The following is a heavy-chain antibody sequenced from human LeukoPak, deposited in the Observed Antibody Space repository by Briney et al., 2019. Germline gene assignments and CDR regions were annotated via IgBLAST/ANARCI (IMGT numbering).Heavy chain of an antibody. CDR3: ARVVGYGSGNNWFDP. D-gene: IGHD3-10*01. J-gene: IGHJ5*02. V-gene: IGHV1-8*03. CDR2: MNPNSGNT. Sequence: PRASVKVSCKASGYTFTSYDINWVRQATGQGLEWMGWMNPNSGNTGYAQKFQGRVTITRNTSISTAYMELSSLRSEDTAVYYCARVVGYGSGNNWFDPWGQGTLVTVSS. CDR1: GYTFTSYD.